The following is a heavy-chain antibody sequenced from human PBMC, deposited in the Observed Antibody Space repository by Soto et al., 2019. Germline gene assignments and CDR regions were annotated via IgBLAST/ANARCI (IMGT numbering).Heavy chain of an antibody. J-gene: IGHJ5*02. V-gene: IGHV4-31*03. CDR3: ARMGLHLGELSRNWFDP. CDR2: IYYSGRT. CDR1: GGSISSGDYY. D-gene: IGHD3-16*02. Sequence: QVQLQESGPGLVKPSQTLSLTCTISGGSISSGDYYWSWIRHPPGKGLEWIGSIYYSGRTNYNPSLKSRLNISLDTSTNQFSLKLSSVTAADTAVYYCARMGLHLGELSRNWFDPLGQGTLVTVSS.